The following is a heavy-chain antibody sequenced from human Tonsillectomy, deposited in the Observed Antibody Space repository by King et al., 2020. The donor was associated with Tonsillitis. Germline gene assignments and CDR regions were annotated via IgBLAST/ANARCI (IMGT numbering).Heavy chain of an antibody. CDR3: ARVAHYGDSSFFDY. V-gene: IGHV3-13*01. D-gene: IGHD4-17*01. CDR1: GFTFSSYD. Sequence: VQLVESGGGLVQPGGSLRLSCAASGFTFSSYDMHWVRQGTGKSLEWVSGLGTAGDTYFPGSVKGRFTISRENAKNSLYLQMSSLRAEDTAVYYCARVAHYGDSSFFDYWGQGTLVTVSS. J-gene: IGHJ4*02. CDR2: LGTAGDT.